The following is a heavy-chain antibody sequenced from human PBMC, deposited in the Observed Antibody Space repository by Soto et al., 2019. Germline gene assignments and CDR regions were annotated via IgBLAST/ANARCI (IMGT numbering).Heavy chain of an antibody. D-gene: IGHD2-15*01. CDR3: ARGEYCSGGSCYGSYYYYGMDV. CDR1: GGTFSSYA. CDR2: IIPIFGTA. V-gene: IGHV1-69*13. Sequence: VKVSCKASGGTFSSYAISWVRQAPGQGLEWMGGIIPIFGTANYAQKFQGRVTITADESTSTAYMELSSLRSEDTAVYYCARGEYCSGGSCYGSYYYYGMDVWGQGTTVTVSS. J-gene: IGHJ6*02.